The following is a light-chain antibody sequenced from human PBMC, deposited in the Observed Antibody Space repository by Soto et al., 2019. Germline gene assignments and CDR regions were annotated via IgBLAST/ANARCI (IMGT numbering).Light chain of an antibody. Sequence: EIVLTQSPGTLSLSPGERATLSCRASQRVSSSYLAWDQQKPGQAPRLLIYVASSRATGIPDRFSGSGSGTDFTLTISRLEPEDFAVYFCQRYGSSPPYAFGQGTKVEI. CDR2: VAS. CDR1: QRVSSSY. CDR3: QRYGSSPPYA. J-gene: IGKJ2*01. V-gene: IGKV3-20*01.